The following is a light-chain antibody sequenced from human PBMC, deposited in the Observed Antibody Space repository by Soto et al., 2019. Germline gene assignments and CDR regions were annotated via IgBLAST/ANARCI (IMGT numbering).Light chain of an antibody. J-gene: IGKJ5*01. CDR2: GAY. CDR1: QSVSSTY. V-gene: IGKV3-20*01. CDR3: QQYGSSPPIT. Sequence: ELVLTQSPGTLSLSPGDSATLSCRDSQSVSSTYLAWYRHKPGQAPRLLIYGAYSRATGIPDRFSGSGSGTDFTLTISRLEPEDFAVYYCQQYGSSPPITCGQGTRLEIK.